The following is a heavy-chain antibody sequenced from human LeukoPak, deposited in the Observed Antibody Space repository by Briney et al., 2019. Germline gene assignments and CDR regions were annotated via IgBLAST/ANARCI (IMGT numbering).Heavy chain of an antibody. D-gene: IGHD2-21*01. J-gene: IGHJ6*03. V-gene: IGHV3-23*01. CDR2: LSGSGGAT. Sequence: GGSLRDSCEPSEVTFSRFPMSWVRQPPGTGLEWVSTLSGSGGATYYADSVKGRFTTSRDNSKDTLYLQMDNLRADDTAVYYCAKHLGSHSFLFYYMDVWGKGTSVIVSS. CDR1: EVTFSRFP. CDR3: AKHLGSHSFLFYYMDV.